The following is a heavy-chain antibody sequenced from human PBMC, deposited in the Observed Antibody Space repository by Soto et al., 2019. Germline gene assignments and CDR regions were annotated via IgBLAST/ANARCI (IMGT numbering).Heavy chain of an antibody. Sequence: SGPTLVNPTQTLTLTCTFSGFSLSTSGVGVGWIRQPPGKALEWLALIYWNDDKHYSPSLKSRLTITKDTYKNQVVLRMTDIDPVDTATYYCAHRRYCSGTSCYTGIDPWGQGTLVTVPQ. CDR3: AHRRYCSGTSCYTGIDP. D-gene: IGHD2-2*02. J-gene: IGHJ5*02. V-gene: IGHV2-5*01. CDR2: IYWNDDK. CDR1: GFSLSTSGVG.